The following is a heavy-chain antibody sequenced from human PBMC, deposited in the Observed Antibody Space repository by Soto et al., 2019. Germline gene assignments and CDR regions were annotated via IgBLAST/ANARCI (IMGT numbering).Heavy chain of an antibody. CDR3: ARGGSYGDCFDY. J-gene: IGHJ4*02. CDR2: IYYTGST. Sequence: KASETLSLTCTVSGGSMSSNYWTWIRQSPGKGLEWIGYIYYTGSTKYNPSLKSRVTISLDTSKNQFSLRLTSVTSADTAVYYCARGGSYGDCFDYWGQGAEATVSS. D-gene: IGHD4-17*01. CDR1: GGSMSSNY. V-gene: IGHV4-59*01.